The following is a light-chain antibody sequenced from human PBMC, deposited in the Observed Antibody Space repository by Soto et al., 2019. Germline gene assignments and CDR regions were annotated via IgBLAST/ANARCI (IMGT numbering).Light chain of an antibody. V-gene: IGLV2-14*01. J-gene: IGLJ1*01. Sequence: QSALTQPASVSGSLGQSITMSCTGTSTDVGGYNFVSWYQQHPDKAPKLLIYEVTNRPSGVSNRFSGSRSGNTASLTISGLQAEDEADYYCSSYTDSSNYVFGTGTKVTVL. CDR1: STDVGGYNF. CDR3: SSYTDSSNYV. CDR2: EVT.